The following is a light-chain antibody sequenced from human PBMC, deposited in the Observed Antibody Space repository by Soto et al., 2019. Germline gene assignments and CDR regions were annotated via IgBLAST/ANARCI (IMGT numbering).Light chain of an antibody. CDR1: SSDVGTFNL. CDR3: CSYAGTRTSWV. Sequence: QPALTQPASVSGFPGQSITMSCTGSSSDVGTFNLVSWFQQHPGKAPKLLIFEGTKRPSGVSDRFSGSKSGNTASLTISGLQAEDEADYHCCSYAGTRTSWVFGTGTKLTVL. V-gene: IGLV2-23*01. CDR2: EGT. J-gene: IGLJ1*01.